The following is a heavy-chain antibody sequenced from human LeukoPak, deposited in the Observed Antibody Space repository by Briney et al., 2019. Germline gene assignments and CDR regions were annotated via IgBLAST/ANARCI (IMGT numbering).Heavy chain of an antibody. CDR2: ISAYNGNT. CDR3: ARRQYSSSWYHYYGMDV. V-gene: IGHV1-18*01. Sequence: GASVKVSCKASGYTFTSYGISWVRQAPGQGLEWMGWISAYNGNTNYAQKLQGRVTMTTDTSTSTAYMELRSLRSDDTAVYYCARRQYSSSWYHYYGMDVWGQGTTVTVSS. D-gene: IGHD6-13*01. CDR1: GYTFTSYG. J-gene: IGHJ6*02.